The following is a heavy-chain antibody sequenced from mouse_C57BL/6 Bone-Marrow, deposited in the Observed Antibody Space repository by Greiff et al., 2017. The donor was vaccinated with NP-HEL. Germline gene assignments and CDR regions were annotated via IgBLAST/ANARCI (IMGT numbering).Heavy chain of an antibody. CDR1: GYTFTSYW. D-gene: IGHD2-3*01. V-gene: IGHV1-64*01. Sequence: QVQLQQPGAELVKPGASVKLSCKASGYTFTSYWMHWVKQRPGQGLEWIGMIHPNSGSTNYNEKVKSKATLTVDKSSSTAYMQLSSLTSEDSAVYYCARSGLLPPVSRPQYYAMDYWGQGTSVTVSS. CDR3: ARSGLLPPVSRPQYYAMDY. CDR2: IHPNSGST. J-gene: IGHJ4*01.